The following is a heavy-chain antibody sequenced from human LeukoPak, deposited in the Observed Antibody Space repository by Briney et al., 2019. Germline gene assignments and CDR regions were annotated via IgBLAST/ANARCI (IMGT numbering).Heavy chain of an antibody. D-gene: IGHD6-13*01. J-gene: IGHJ4*02. CDR1: GFTFSSYG. Sequence: GGSLRVSCAASGFTFSSYGMHWVRQAPGKGLEWVAVIWYDGSNKYYADSVKGRFTISRDNSKNTLYLQMNSLRAEDTAVYYCATLAAAAVDYWGQGTLVTVSS. CDR2: IWYDGSNK. CDR3: ATLAAAAVDY. V-gene: IGHV3-33*01.